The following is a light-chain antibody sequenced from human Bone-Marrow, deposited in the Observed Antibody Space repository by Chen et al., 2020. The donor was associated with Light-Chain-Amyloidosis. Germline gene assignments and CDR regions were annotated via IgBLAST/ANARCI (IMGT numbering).Light chain of an antibody. CDR2: AAS. CDR1: QSIRTY. J-gene: IGKJ4*01. V-gene: IGKV1-39*01. CDR3: QQSYITPQVT. Sequence: DIQMTQPPSSLSASIGDRVTLTCPASQSIRTYLNWYQQKPGKAPKLLIYAASSLQSGVPSRFSGSGSGKEFTLTISSLQPEDFATYYCQQSYITPQVTFGGGTKVEIK.